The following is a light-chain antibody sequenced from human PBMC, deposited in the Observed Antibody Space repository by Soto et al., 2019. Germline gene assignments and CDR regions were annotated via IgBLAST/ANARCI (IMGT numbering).Light chain of an antibody. CDR3: SSYAGSSNV. CDR1: SSDVGGDNY. Sequence: QSVLPQPPSASGSPGQSVAISCTGTSSDVGGDNYVSWYQQHPGKAPKLMIYEVNKRPSGVPDRFSGSKSGNTASLTVSGLQAEDEADYYCSSYAGSSNVFGTGTKVTVL. V-gene: IGLV2-8*01. CDR2: EVN. J-gene: IGLJ1*01.